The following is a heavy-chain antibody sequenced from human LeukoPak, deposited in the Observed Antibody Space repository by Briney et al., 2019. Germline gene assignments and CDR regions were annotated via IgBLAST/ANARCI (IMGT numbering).Heavy chain of an antibody. CDR2: IKPDGSEK. CDR3: ARDWNDVYPLDY. CDR1: GFSFGSTW. J-gene: IGHJ4*02. Sequence: GGSLRLSCATSGFSFGSTWMSWVRQVPGKGLEWVTNIKPDGSEKYSVDSVRGRFTISRDNAKNSLYLQMSGLRAEDTAVYSCARDWNDVYPLDYWGQGTLVTVSS. V-gene: IGHV3-7*01. D-gene: IGHD1-1*01.